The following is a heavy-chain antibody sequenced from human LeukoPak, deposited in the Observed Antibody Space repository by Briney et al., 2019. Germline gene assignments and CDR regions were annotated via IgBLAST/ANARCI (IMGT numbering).Heavy chain of an antibody. CDR1: GGSISSGSYY. Sequence: PSETLSLTCTASGGSISSGSYYWSWIRQPAGKGLEWIGRVHSSIYNGDTTNYNPSLEGRVTMSIDMSKNQFSLNLTSATAADTAIYYCARDLPSYGSPWTFWYFDLWGRGTLVTVSS. CDR2: VHSSIYNGDTT. D-gene: IGHD3-16*01. CDR3: ARDLPSYGSPWTFWYFDL. J-gene: IGHJ2*01. V-gene: IGHV4-61*02.